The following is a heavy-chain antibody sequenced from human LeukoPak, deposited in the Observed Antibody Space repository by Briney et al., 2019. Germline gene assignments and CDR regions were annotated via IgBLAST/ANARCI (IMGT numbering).Heavy chain of an antibody. J-gene: IGHJ4*02. V-gene: IGHV1-69*13. CDR2: IIPIFGTA. CDR3: ARSITMMPLSYFDY. CDR1: GGTFSSYA. Sequence: GASVKVSCKASGGTFSSYAISWVRQAPGQGLEWMGGIIPIFGTANYAQKFQGRVTITADESTSTAYMELSRLRSEDTAVYYCARSITMMPLSYFDYWGQGTLVTVSS. D-gene: IGHD3-22*01.